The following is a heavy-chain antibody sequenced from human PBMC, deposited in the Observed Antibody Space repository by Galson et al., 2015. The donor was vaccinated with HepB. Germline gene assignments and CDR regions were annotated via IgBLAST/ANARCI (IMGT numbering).Heavy chain of an antibody. J-gene: IGHJ6*03. Sequence: ETLSLTCTVSGGSLSSNSYYWGWIRQPPGKGLEWIGSIYYSGSTYYNPSLKSRVTISVDTSQNQFSLKLSSVTAADTAVYYCATETWSGYYYYYYMDVWGKGTTVTVSS. CDR3: ATETWSGYYYYYYMDV. CDR1: GGSLSSNSYY. D-gene: IGHD3-3*01. V-gene: IGHV4-39*07. CDR2: IYYSGST.